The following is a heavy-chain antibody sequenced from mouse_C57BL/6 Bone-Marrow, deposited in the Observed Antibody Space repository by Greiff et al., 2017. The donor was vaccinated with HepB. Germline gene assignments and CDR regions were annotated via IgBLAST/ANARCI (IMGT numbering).Heavy chain of an antibody. CDR1: GYTFTDYY. V-gene: IGHV1-19*01. CDR2: INPYNGGT. J-gene: IGHJ3*01. D-gene: IGHD2-3*01. CDR3: ARGDGYYLFAY. Sequence: VKPGASVKMSCKASGYTFTDYYMNWVKQSHGKSLEWIGVINPYNGGTSYNQKFKGKATLTVDKSSSTAYMELNSLTSEDSAVYYCARGDGYYLFAYWGQGTLVTVSA.